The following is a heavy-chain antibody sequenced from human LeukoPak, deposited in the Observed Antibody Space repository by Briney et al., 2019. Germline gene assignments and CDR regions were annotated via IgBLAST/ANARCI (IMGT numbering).Heavy chain of an antibody. V-gene: IGHV3-33*06. CDR2: IWHDGRNK. CDR3: AKGQELDDGVFDS. D-gene: IGHD1-1*01. Sequence: GGSLRLSCAASGFTFNKYGMHWVRQAPGKGLEWVAVIWHDGRNKYYADSVKGRFTVSRDNSKKTLYLQLNSLRVEDTAIYYCAKGQELDDGVFDSWGQGTLVTVSS. CDR1: GFTFNKYG. J-gene: IGHJ4*02.